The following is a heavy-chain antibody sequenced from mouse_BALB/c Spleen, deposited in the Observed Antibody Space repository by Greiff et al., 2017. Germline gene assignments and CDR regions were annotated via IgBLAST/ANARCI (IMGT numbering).Heavy chain of an antibody. J-gene: IGHJ2*01. CDR1: GFTFTDYY. D-gene: IGHD1-1*01. V-gene: IGHV7-3*02. CDR3: ARASYYYGSSGDFDY. CDR2: IRNKANGYTT. Sequence: EVKLVESGGGLVQPGGSLRLSCATSGFTFTDYYMSWVRQPPGKALEWLGFIRNKANGYTTEYSASVKGRFTISRDNSQSILYLQMNTLRAEDSATYYCARASYYYGSSGDFDYWGQGTTLTVSS.